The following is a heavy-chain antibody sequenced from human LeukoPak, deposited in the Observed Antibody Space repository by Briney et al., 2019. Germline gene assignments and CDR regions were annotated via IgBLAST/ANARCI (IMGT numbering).Heavy chain of an antibody. CDR1: GGSFGDYS. J-gene: IGHJ5*02. CDR3: VRSGYDYDWFDP. CDR2: IIAILDTA. V-gene: IGHV1-69*08. D-gene: IGHD5-12*01. Sequence: SVKVSCKASGGSFGDYSISWVRQAPGQGLEWMGRIIAILDTAHYAQKFQGRFTITADKSTTTVYMELSSLRSDDTAVYYCVRSGYDYDWFDPWGQGTLVTVSS.